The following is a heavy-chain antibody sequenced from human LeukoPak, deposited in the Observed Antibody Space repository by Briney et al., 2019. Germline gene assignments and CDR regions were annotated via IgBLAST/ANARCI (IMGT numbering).Heavy chain of an antibody. CDR3: ARDNGSGLDY. Sequence: GASVKVSCKASGYTFNTYGITWVRQAPGQGLEWMGWISGYNGKTKYAQKLQDRVTMTTDTSTTTAYMELRSLRSDDTAVYYCARDNGSGLDYWGQGTLVTVSS. J-gene: IGHJ4*02. CDR2: ISGYNGKT. V-gene: IGHV1-18*01. D-gene: IGHD3-10*01. CDR1: GYTFNTYG.